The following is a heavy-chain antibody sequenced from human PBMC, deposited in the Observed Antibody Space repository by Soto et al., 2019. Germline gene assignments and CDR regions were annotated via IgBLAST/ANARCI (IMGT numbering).Heavy chain of an antibody. Sequence: AETLASTFAVYGGSFRGYYWSWIRQPPGKVLELIGEINHSGRTNYNPSLKSRVTISVDTYKNQFSLKLSSVTAADTAVYYCARGGTQLATRRSVDHWGQGTMVTVSS. CDR1: GGSFRGYY. D-gene: IGHD6-6*01. V-gene: IGHV4-34*01. CDR2: INHSGRT. J-gene: IGHJ5*02. CDR3: ARGGTQLATRRSVDH.